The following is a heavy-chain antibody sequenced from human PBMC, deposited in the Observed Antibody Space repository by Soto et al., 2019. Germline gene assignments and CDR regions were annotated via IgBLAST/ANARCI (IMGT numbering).Heavy chain of an antibody. Sequence: QVQLQESGPGLVKPSETLSLTCVVSGGSINSSYWWNWVRQPPGEGLEWIGEISHGGSTNFNPSLKSRATISVDKSKNHSSLKLDSVTAADTAVYYCAREVSGIQAFDYWGQGTLVTVSS. CDR1: GGSINSSYW. V-gene: IGHV4-4*02. J-gene: IGHJ4*02. CDR3: AREVSGIQAFDY. CDR2: ISHGGST. D-gene: IGHD1-20*01.